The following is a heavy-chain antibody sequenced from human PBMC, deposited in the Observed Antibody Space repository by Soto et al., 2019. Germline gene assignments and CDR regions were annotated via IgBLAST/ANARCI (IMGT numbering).Heavy chain of an antibody. Sequence: QVQLVESGGGVVQPGRSLRLSCAASGFTFSSYGMHWVRQAPGKGLEWVAVTWYDGSNKYYADSVKGRFTISRDNSKNTLFLQMNSLRAEDTAVYYCAREAGNYYYYMDVWGKGTTVIVSS. V-gene: IGHV3-33*01. CDR2: TWYDGSNK. CDR1: GFTFSSYG. CDR3: AREAGNYYYYMDV. J-gene: IGHJ6*03. D-gene: IGHD6-13*01.